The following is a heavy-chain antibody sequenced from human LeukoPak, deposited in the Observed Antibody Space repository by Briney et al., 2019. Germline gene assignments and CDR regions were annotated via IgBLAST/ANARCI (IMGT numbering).Heavy chain of an antibody. CDR2: FYYCGRT. CDR1: GRSIRSYY. Sequence: SATLSLTCTVSGRSIRSYYWGWPRPPPGEGLDRIGYFYYCGRTSHNPPLKGRVTISVDTPKNQFSLKLSSVTAAHRAVYYCARHFSGSGWYGVMYWGQGTLVTVSS. J-gene: IGHJ4*02. D-gene: IGHD6-19*01. CDR3: ARHFSGSGWYGVMY. V-gene: IGHV4-59*01.